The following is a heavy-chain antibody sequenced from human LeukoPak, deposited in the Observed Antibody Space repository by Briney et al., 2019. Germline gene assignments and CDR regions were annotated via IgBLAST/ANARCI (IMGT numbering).Heavy chain of an antibody. D-gene: IGHD3-22*01. CDR3: TTSGARVGFDSISYLPFDH. Sequence: GGSLRLSCAASGLTFSHVWMKWVSHAPEEGLEWVGRIRSKKEGGTAEYADRVKDRFRISRDDSTKAECLQTNILKIEDTAMYFCTTSGARVGFDSISYLPFDHWGQGTLVTVSS. CDR1: GLTFSHVW. V-gene: IGHV3-15*07. CDR2: IRSKKEGGTA. J-gene: IGHJ4*02.